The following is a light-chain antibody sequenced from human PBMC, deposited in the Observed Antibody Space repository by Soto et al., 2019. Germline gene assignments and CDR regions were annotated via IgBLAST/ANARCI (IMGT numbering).Light chain of an antibody. CDR3: LQHNSFPRT. J-gene: IGKJ1*01. V-gene: IGKV1-17*02. CDR1: QGIRID. CDR2: GAS. Sequence: DIQMTQSPSSLSASVGDRVTITCRASQGIRIDLGWFQQRPGKAPKRLIYGASSLQSGVPPRFSGSGYGTEFTLTISNLQPEDFATYYCLQHNSFPRTFGQGIKVDIK.